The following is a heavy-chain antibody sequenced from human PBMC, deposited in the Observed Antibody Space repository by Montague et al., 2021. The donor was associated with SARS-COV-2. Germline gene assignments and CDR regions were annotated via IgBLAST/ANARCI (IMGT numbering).Heavy chain of an antibody. J-gene: IGHJ5*01. D-gene: IGHD1-1*01. V-gene: IGHV4-39*01. CDR1: GAYIGSSFSY. CDR2: IGYSASS. Sequence: SETLSLTCTVPGAYIGSSFSYWGWIRQPPGKGLEWIGSIGYSASSFYNPSLRSRVTISEDTSRNQFSLKVTSVTAADTAVYYCAGYRVGTMLDSWGPGTLVTASS. CDR3: AGYRVGTMLDS.